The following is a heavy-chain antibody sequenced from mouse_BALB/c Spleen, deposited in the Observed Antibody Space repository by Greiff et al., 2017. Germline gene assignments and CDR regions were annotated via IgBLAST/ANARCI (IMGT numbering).Heavy chain of an antibody. D-gene: IGHD3-1*01. Sequence: EVHLVESGGGLVKPGGSLKLSCAASGFTFSSYAMSWVRQTPEKRLEWVASISSGGSTYYPDSVKGRFTISRDNARNILYLQMSSLRSEDTAMYYCARDSSGYVRFAYWGQGTLVTVSA. J-gene: IGHJ3*01. CDR2: ISSGGST. CDR1: GFTFSSYA. CDR3: ARDSSGYVRFAY. V-gene: IGHV5-6-5*01.